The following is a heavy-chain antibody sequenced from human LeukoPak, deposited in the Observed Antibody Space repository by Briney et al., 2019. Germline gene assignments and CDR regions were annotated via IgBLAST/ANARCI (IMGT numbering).Heavy chain of an antibody. D-gene: IGHD2-21*01. J-gene: IGHJ6*02. Sequence: PSETLSLTCIVSGGSTSSSNYHWGWIRQPPGRGLEWIGGIHYSGNTYYNPSLKSRVTISVDTSKNQFSLKLSSVTAADTAVYYCARAPPRNRRFRAPYYYGMDVWGQGTTVTVSS. CDR1: GGSTSSSNYH. V-gene: IGHV4-39*07. CDR3: ARAPPRNRRFRAPYYYGMDV. CDR2: IHYSGNT.